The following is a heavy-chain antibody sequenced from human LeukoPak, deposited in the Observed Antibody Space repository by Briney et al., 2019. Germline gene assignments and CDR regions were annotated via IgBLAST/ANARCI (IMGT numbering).Heavy chain of an antibody. CDR3: AKDRNSSGYYFGY. CDR1: GFTFSSYA. J-gene: IGHJ4*02. V-gene: IGHV3-23*01. D-gene: IGHD3-22*01. Sequence: GGSLRLSCAASGFTFSSYAMSWVRQAPGKGLEWVSGISGSGGTTHYADSVKGRFTISRDNSKNTLYLQMNSLRAEDTAVYYCAKDRNSSGYYFGYWGQGTLGTVSS. CDR2: ISGSGGTT.